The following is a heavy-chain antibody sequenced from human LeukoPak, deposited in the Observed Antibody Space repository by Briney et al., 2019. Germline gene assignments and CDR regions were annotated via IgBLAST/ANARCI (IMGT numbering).Heavy chain of an antibody. V-gene: IGHV4-61*01. D-gene: IGHD3-9*01. CDR1: GGSVSSGSYY. CDR3: ARVNDILTGYPFDY. Sequence: SETLSLTCTVSGGSVSSGSYYWSWLRQPPGTGLEWIAYIYYSGTTNYNPSLKSRVTISVDTSKNQFSLKLTSVTATDAAVYYCARVNDILTGYPFDYWGQGTLVTVSS. CDR2: IYYSGTT. J-gene: IGHJ4*02.